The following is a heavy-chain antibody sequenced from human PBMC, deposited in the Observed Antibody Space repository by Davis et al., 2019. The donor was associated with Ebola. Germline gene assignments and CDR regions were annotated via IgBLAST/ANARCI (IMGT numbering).Heavy chain of an antibody. CDR1: GGSFSSAVYY. J-gene: IGHJ2*01. V-gene: IGHV4-61*08. CDR3: ARTTYNNYDHFHFDL. D-gene: IGHD5-24*01. CDR2: IYYSGST. Sequence: MPSETLSLTCTVSGGSFSSAVYYWNSIRQPPGKGLEWIRHIYYSGSTDYSPSLRGRVTISLDTSKNQFSLTLTSVTAADTALYYCARTTYNNYDHFHFDLWCPGTQVTVSS.